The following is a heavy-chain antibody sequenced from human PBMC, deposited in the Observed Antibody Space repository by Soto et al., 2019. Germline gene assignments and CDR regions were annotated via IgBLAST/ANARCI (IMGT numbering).Heavy chain of an antibody. CDR2: IYSGGST. CDR1: GFTVSSNY. D-gene: IGHD2-15*01. J-gene: IGHJ4*02. Sequence: GGSLRLSCAASGFTVSSNYMSWVRQAPGKGLEWVSVIYSGGSTYYADSVKGRFTISRDNSKNTLYLQMNSLRAEDTAVYYCARAVSGYCSGGSCYYFDYWGQGTLVTVSS. CDR3: ARAVSGYCSGGSCYYFDY. V-gene: IGHV3-53*01.